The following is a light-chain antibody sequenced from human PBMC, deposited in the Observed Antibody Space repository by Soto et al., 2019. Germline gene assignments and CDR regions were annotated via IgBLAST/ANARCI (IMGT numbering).Light chain of an antibody. CDR2: DVS. CDR1: SSDVGGYNY. CDR3: SSYTTSSPHVV. J-gene: IGLJ2*01. V-gene: IGLV2-14*01. Sequence: QLVLTQPASVSGSPRQSITISCTGTSSDVGGYNYVSWYQQHPGKAPKLMIYDVSNRPSGVSNRFSGSKSGNTASLTISGLQAEDEADYYCSSYTTSSPHVVFGGGTKVTVL.